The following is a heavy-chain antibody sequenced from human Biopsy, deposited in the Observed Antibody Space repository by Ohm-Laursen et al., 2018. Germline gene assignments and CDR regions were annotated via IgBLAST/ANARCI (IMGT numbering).Heavy chain of an antibody. J-gene: IGHJ6*02. V-gene: IGHV4-34*01. CDR2: INHRGSA. D-gene: IGHD3-16*01. Sequence: SDTLSLTSAVYGGSFSGYYWIWIRQPPGQGLEWIGEINHRGSASYNPSLKSRITVVVDTSKNQFSLKLRSVSAADTAVYFCARALDYYDPYYYYAMDVWGQGTSVTVSS. CDR3: ARALDYYDPYYYYAMDV. CDR1: GGSFSGYY.